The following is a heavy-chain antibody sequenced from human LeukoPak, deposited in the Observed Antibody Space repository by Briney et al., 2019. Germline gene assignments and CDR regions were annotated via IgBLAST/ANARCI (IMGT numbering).Heavy chain of an antibody. CDR2: ISYDGSNK. D-gene: IGHD3-22*01. CDR3: ARDMDSSGYFDVGY. CDR1: GFTFSSYA. J-gene: IGHJ4*02. Sequence: GGSLRLSCAASGFTFSSYAMHWVRQAPGKGLEWVAVISYDGSNKYYADSVKGRFTISRDNSKNTLYLQMNSLRAEDTAVYYCARDMDSSGYFDVGYWGQGTLVTVSS. V-gene: IGHV3-30-3*01.